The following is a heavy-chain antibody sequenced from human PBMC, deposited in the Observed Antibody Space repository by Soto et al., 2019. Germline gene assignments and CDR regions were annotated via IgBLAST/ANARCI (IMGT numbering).Heavy chain of an antibody. J-gene: IGHJ6*02. D-gene: IGHD1-26*01. V-gene: IGHV5-51*01. CDR2: IYPGDSDT. CDR3: ARLGQWELDYYYYYGMDV. CDR1: GYSFTSYW. Sequence: GESLKISCKGSGYSFTSYWIGLVRQMPGKGLEWMGIIYPGDSDTRYSPSFQGQVTISADKSISTAYLQWNSLKASDTAMYYCARLGQWELDYYYYYGMDVWGQGTTVTVSS.